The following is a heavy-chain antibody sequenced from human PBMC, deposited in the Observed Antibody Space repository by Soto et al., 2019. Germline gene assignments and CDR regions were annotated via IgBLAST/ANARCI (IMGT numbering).Heavy chain of an antibody. D-gene: IGHD4-17*01. J-gene: IGHJ2*01. CDR3: AKGTYGDYDL. V-gene: IGHV3-23*01. Sequence: EVQLLESGGGLVQPGGSLRLSCAASGFTFSSYAMSWVRQAPGKGLEWVSAISASGASTYYADSVKGRFTISRDNSKNTLYMEMNSLRAEDTAVYYCAKGTYGDYDLWGRGTLVTVSS. CDR1: GFTFSSYA. CDR2: ISASGAST.